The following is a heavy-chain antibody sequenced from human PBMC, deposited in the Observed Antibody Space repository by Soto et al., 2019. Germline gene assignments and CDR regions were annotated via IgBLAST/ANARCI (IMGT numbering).Heavy chain of an antibody. CDR2: ISYDGSNK. CDR3: ARDPRGVDPEYYFDY. V-gene: IGHV3-30-3*01. CDR1: GITFSSYA. D-gene: IGHD2-8*01. J-gene: IGHJ4*02. Sequence: GSLRLSCAASGITFSSYAMHWVRQAPGKGLEWVAVISYDGSNKYYADSVKGRFTISRDNSKNTLYLQMNSLRAEDTAVYYCARDPRGVDPEYYFDYWGQGTLVTVSS.